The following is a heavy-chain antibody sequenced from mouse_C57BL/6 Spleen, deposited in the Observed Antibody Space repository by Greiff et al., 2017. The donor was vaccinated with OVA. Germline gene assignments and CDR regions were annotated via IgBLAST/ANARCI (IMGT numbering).Heavy chain of an antibody. CDR3: ASSITTVVPFAY. CDR1: GYTFTSYW. CDR2: IDPSDSYN. J-gene: IGHJ3*01. Sequence: QVQLQQSGAELVKPGASVKLSCKASGYTFTSYWMQWVKQRPGQGLEWIGEIDPSDSYNNYNQKFKGKATLTVDTSSSTASMQLSSLTSEDSAVYYCASSITTVVPFAYWGQGTLVTVSA. V-gene: IGHV1-50*01. D-gene: IGHD1-1*01.